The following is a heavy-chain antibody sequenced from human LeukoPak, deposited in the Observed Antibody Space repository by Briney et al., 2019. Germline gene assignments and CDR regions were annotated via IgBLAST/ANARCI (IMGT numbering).Heavy chain of an antibody. CDR1: GFTFNNYA. CDR3: ANGPTKDGYHYYFDY. J-gene: IGHJ4*02. CDR2: ISYDGSNK. V-gene: IGHV3-30*04. Sequence: GGPLRLSCAASGFTFNNYAMHWVRQAPGKGLEWVAVISYDGSNKYYADSVKGRFTISRDNSKNTLYLQMNSLRAEDTAIYYCANGPTKDGYHYYFDYWGQGTLVTVSS. D-gene: IGHD5-24*01.